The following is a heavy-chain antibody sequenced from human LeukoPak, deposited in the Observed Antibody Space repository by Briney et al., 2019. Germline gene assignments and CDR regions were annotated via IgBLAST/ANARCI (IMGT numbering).Heavy chain of an antibody. CDR2: INHSGST. CDR3: ARGIVATTSFDY. D-gene: IGHD5-12*01. Sequence: SETLSLTCAVSGASISSSNYYWSWIRQPPGKGLEWIGEINHSGSTNYNPSLKSRVTISVDTSKNQFSLKLSSVTAADTAVYYSARGIVATTSFDYWGQGTLVTVSS. CDR1: GASISSSNYY. J-gene: IGHJ4*02. V-gene: IGHV4-39*07.